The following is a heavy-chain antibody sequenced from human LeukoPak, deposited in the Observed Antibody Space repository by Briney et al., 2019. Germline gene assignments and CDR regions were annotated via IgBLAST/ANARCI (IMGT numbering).Heavy chain of an antibody. D-gene: IGHD3-10*01. J-gene: IGHJ4*02. CDR1: GFTFRSHA. CDR2: INDRGDIV. Sequence: QAGGSLRLSCVVSGFTFRSHAMSWVRQAPGKGLEWVSGINDRGDIVYYADSAKGRFTISRDNSKNTPYLQMTTLRAEDTAVYYCAKPLMVRGDQRDYWGQGTLVTVSS. V-gene: IGHV3-23*01. CDR3: AKPLMVRGDQRDY.